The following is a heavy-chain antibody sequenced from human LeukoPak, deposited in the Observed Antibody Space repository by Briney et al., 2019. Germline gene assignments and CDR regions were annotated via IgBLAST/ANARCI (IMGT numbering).Heavy chain of an antibody. J-gene: IGHJ6*03. D-gene: IGHD5-18*01. CDR1: GFTFSSYS. CDR3: ARVEIHTAMVRYYYYMDV. Sequence: GGSLRLSCAASGFTFSSYSMNWVRQAPGKGLEWVSYISSSSSTIYYADPVKGRFTISRDNAKNSLYLQMNSLRAEDTAVYYCARVEIHTAMVRYYYYMDVWGKGTTVTVSS. V-gene: IGHV3-48*04. CDR2: ISSSSSTI.